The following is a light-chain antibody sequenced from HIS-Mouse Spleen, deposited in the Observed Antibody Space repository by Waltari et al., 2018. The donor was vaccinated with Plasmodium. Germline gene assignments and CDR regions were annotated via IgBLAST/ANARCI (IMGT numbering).Light chain of an antibody. V-gene: IGKV3-15*01. Sequence: EIVMTQSPATLSVSQGERATLSCRASQSVSSNLAWYQQKPGQAPRLLIYVASTRATGIPARFSGSGSGTEFTLTISSLQSEDFAVYYCQQYNNWSFTFGPGTKVDIK. J-gene: IGKJ3*01. CDR2: VAS. CDR1: QSVSSN. CDR3: QQYNNWSFT.